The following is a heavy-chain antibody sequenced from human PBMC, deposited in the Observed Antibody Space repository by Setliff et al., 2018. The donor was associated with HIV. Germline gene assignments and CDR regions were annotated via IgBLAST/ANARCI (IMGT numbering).Heavy chain of an antibody. D-gene: IGHD3-3*01. CDR1: GFSLNTGGVD. Sequence: SGPTLVNPTQTLTLTCTFSGFSLNTGGVDVGWIRQPPGKALEWLAAIYWDDDKNYSPSLKSRLTVTKDTSKNQVVLTVTNMDPVDTGTYYCAHSKFLSGTGAFDIWGQGTKVTVSS. J-gene: IGHJ3*02. CDR2: IYWDDDK. CDR3: AHSKFLSGTGAFDI. V-gene: IGHV2-5*02.